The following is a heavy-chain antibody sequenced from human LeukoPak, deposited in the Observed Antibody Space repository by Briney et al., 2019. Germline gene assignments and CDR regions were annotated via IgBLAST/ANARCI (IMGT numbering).Heavy chain of an antibody. D-gene: IGHD3-10*01. CDR3: ARHRLYAYAMVRGVSHWFDP. V-gene: IGHV4-39*07. CDR2: IYYSGST. J-gene: IGHJ5*02. Sequence: SETLSLTCTVSGGSISSSSYYWGWIRQPPGKGLEWIGSIYYSGSTYYNPSLKSRVTISVDTSKNQFSLKLSSVTAADTAVYYCARHRLYAYAMVRGVSHWFDPWGQGTLVTVSS. CDR1: GGSISSSSYY.